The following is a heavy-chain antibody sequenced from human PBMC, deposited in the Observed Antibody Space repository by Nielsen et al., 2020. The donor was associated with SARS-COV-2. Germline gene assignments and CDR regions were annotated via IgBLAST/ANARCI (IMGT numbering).Heavy chain of an antibody. CDR3: AREDWSDDVWDYGMDV. CDR2: IDPSDSYT. J-gene: IGHJ6*02. V-gene: IGHV5-10-1*01. D-gene: IGHD1-1*01. CDR1: GYSFTSYW. Sequence: GESLKISCKGSGYSFTSYWISWVRQMPGKGLEWMGRIDPSDSYTNYSPSFQGHVTISADKSISTAYLQWSSLKASDTAMYYCAREDWSDDVWDYGMDVWGQGTTVTVSS.